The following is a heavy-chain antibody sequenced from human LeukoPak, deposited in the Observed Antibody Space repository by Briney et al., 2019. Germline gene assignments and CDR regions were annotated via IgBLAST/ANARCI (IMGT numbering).Heavy chain of an antibody. V-gene: IGHV3-23*01. Sequence: GGSLILSCAASGFTFSSYAMSWVRQAPGKGLEWVSAISGSGGSTYYADSVKGRFTISRDNSKNTLYLQMYSLRAEDTAVYYCAKGRYCSSTSCPGWLIFDYWGQGTLVTVSS. CDR1: GFTFSSYA. D-gene: IGHD2-2*01. CDR3: AKGRYCSSTSCPGWLIFDY. J-gene: IGHJ4*02. CDR2: ISGSGGST.